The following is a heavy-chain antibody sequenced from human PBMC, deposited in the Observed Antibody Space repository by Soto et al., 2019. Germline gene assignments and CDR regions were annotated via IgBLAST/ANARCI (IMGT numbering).Heavy chain of an antibody. Sequence: KPSETLSLTCAVDGSPVTTYYCTGIRQPPGKGLEWVGEINNRGNTNYNPSLKSRLTVSLDTSKTQFSLKLTSVTAADTAVYYCLMVTYSGMDVWGQGTTVTVSS. V-gene: IGHV4-34*01. J-gene: IGHJ6*02. CDR3: LMVTYSGMDV. CDR1: GSPVTTYY. CDR2: INNRGNT. D-gene: IGHD3-10*01.